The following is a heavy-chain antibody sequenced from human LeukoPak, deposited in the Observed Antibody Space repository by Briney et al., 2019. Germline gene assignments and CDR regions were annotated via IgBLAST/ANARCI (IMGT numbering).Heavy chain of an antibody. CDR3: ARARAGSYGRRFWDY. Sequence: GGSLRLSCAASGFSFSAYNINWVRQAPGKGLEWVSCISPSGDHRYYADSVRGRFTIPRDNAKNSVYLQMNSLRAEDTALYYCARARAGSYGRRFWDYWGQGTLVTVSS. CDR1: GFSFSAYN. D-gene: IGHD1-26*01. CDR2: ISPSGDHR. V-gene: IGHV3-21*04. J-gene: IGHJ4*02.